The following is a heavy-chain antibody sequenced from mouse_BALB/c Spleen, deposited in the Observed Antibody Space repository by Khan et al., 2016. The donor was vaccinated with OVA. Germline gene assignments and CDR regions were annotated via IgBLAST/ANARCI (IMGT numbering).Heavy chain of an antibody. CDR1: GYTFTNYG. CDR2: INTYTGEP. V-gene: IGHV9-1*02. J-gene: IGHJ4*01. CDR3: ARPPYFSYVMVY. Sequence: QIQLVQSGPELKKPGETVKISCKASGYTFTNYGMNWVKQAPGKGLEWMGWINTYTGEPTYVDDFKGRFAFSLETSASTAYLQINNLKDEDKATYFCARPPYFSYVMVYWGQGTSVTVSS. D-gene: IGHD2-10*01.